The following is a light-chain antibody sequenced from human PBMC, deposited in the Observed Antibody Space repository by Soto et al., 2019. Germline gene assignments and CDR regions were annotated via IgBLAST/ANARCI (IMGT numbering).Light chain of an antibody. V-gene: IGKV3-20*01. CDR2: GAS. J-gene: IGKJ2*01. CDR1: QSVSNND. CDR3: HHYSRSPPYT. Sequence: EIVLTQSPDTLSLSPGERATVSCRASQSVSNNDLAWYQQRPGQAPRLVLYGASTRPTGIPDRFSGSGSGTEVTLPISRLEPADFAVYYCHHYSRSPPYTFGQGTKLDIK.